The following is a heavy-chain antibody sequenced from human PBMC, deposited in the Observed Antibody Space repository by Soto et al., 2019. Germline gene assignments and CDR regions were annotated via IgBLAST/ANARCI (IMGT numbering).Heavy chain of an antibody. CDR1: GFTFSNYW. CDR3: ARHGDPHFSYYYYGMDV. D-gene: IGHD3-3*02. V-gene: IGHV3-7*01. J-gene: IGHJ6*01. Sequence: EVQLVESGGGLVQPGGSLRLSCAGSGFTFSNYWMSWVRQAPGKGLEWVANIKEDGSDKYYVDSVKGRFTISRDYAKKSLYLQMNSLRAEDTAVYYCARHGDPHFSYYYYGMDVW. CDR2: IKEDGSDK.